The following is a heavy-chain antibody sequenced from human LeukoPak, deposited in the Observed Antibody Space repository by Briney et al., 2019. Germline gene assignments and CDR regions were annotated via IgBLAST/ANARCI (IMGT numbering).Heavy chain of an antibody. CDR3: AKEVSGSGSYYGGNDY. J-gene: IGHJ4*02. V-gene: IGHV3-23*01. D-gene: IGHD3-10*01. Sequence: GGSLRLSCAASGFTFSSYAMGGVRQAPGKGLEWLSAITGTGGVTYYADSVKGRFTISRDSSKTTLYLQMNSLRAEDTAVYYCAKEVSGSGSYYGGNDYWGQGTLVIVSS. CDR2: ITGTGGVT. CDR1: GFTFSSYA.